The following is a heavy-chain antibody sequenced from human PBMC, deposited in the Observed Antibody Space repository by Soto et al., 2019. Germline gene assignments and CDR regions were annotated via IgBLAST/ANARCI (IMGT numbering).Heavy chain of an antibody. CDR3: ARGGNGDFDYYSSGMDV. J-gene: IGHJ6*02. CDR1: GFTFSSYA. CDR2: ISYDGSNK. D-gene: IGHD4-17*01. Sequence: QVQLVESGGGVVQPGRSLRLSCAASGFTFSSYAMHWVRQAPGKGLEWVAVISYDGSNKYYADSVKGRFTISRDNSKNTLYRQMNSLRAEDTAVYYCARGGNGDFDYYSSGMDVWGQGTTVTVSS. V-gene: IGHV3-30-3*01.